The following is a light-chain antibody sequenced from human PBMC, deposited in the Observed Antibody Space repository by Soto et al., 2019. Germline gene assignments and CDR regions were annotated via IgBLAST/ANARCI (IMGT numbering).Light chain of an antibody. CDR1: QIINTY. V-gene: IGKV1-39*01. CDR3: QHSTT. J-gene: IGKJ1*01. Sequence: DIQMTQSPSSLSASVGDRVTITCRASQIINTYLNWYQQKPGKAPKLLIYAASNLQSGVPSRFSGSGSGTDFTLTISSLQSEDFAVYYCQHSTTFGPGTRVEIK. CDR2: AAS.